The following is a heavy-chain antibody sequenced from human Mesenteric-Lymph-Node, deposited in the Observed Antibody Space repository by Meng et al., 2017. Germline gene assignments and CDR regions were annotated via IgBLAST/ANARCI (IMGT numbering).Heavy chain of an antibody. J-gene: IGHJ3*02. CDR2: ISSSGSTI. CDR3: ARFPSETPIPTVDAFDI. V-gene: IGHV3-48*03. Sequence: GESLKISCTASGFTFSNYEMNWVRRAPGKGLEWVSYISSSGSTIYYADSAKGRFTISRDNAKNSLYLQMNSLRDEDTAVYYCARFPSETPIPTVDAFDIWGQGTMVTVSS. D-gene: IGHD2-2*02. CDR1: GFTFSNYE.